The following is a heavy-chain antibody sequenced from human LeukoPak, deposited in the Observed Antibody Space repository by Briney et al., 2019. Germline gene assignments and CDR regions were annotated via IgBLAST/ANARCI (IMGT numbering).Heavy chain of an antibody. J-gene: IGHJ4*02. CDR3: ARGLRPYYFDY. Sequence: SVTVSCKASGGTFSSYAISWVRQAPGQGLEWMGRIIPILGIANYAQKFQGRVTITADKSTSTAYMELSSLRSEDTAVYYCARGLRPYYFDYWGQGTLVTVSS. V-gene: IGHV1-69*04. CDR1: GGTFSSYA. D-gene: IGHD4-17*01. CDR2: IIPILGIA.